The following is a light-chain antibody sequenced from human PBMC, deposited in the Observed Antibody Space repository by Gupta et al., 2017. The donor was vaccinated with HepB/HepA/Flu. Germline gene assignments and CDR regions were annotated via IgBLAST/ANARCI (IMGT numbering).Light chain of an antibody. CDR1: QSISSY. CDR2: AAS. V-gene: IGKV1-39*01. Sequence: DIQMTQSPSSLSASVGDRVTITCRASQSISSYLNWYQQKPGKAPKLLIYAASSLQSGVPSRFSGSVSGTDFTLTISSLQPEDFATYYCQQSYSTFRTFGQGTKVEIK. CDR3: QQSYSTFRT. J-gene: IGKJ1*01.